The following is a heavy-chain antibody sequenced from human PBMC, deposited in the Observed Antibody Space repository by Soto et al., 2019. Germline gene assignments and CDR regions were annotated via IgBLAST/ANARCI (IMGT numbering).Heavy chain of an antibody. V-gene: IGHV1-46*03. CDR2: INPSGGST. CDR1: GYTFTSYY. D-gene: IGHD6-19*01. CDR3: ARPGYSSGWINWFDP. Sequence: ASVKVSCKASGYTFTSYYMHWVRQAPGQGLGWMGIINPSGGSTSYAQKFQGRVTMTRDTSTSTVYMELSSLRSEDTAVYYCARPGYSSGWINWFDPWGQGTLVTVSS. J-gene: IGHJ5*02.